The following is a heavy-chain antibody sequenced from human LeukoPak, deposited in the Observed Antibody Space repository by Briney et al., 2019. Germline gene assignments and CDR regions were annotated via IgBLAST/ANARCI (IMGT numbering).Heavy chain of an antibody. V-gene: IGHV4-34*01. J-gene: IGHJ4*02. CDR1: GGSFSGYY. CDR2: INHTGST. D-gene: IGHD2-2*01. Sequence: SETLSLTCAVYGGSFSGYYWSWLRQPPGKGLEGIGEINHTGSTNYNPSLKSRVTISVDTSKNQFSLKLSSVTAADTAVYYCARVVPAATVDYWGQGTLVTVSS. CDR3: ARVVPAATVDY.